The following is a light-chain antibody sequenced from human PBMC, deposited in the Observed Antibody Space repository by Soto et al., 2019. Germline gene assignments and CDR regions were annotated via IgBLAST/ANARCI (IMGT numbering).Light chain of an antibody. Sequence: EIVMTQSPATLSVSPGERATLSCRASQSVNNNLAWYQQKPGQAPRLLIHGASTRATGIPARFSGSGSGTDFTLTISSLQSEDFAVYYCHQYNKWPRGTFGPGTKVDIK. CDR1: QSVNNN. CDR2: GAS. J-gene: IGKJ3*01. V-gene: IGKV3-15*01. CDR3: HQYNKWPRGT.